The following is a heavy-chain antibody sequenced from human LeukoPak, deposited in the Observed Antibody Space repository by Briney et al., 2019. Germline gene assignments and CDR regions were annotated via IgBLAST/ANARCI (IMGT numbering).Heavy chain of an antibody. CDR1: GYTFTGYY. CDR2: INPNSGGT. J-gene: IGHJ3*02. V-gene: IGHV1-2*02. D-gene: IGHD3-22*01. Sequence: ASVKVSCKASGYTFTGYYMHWVRQAPGQGLEWMGWINPNSGGTNYAQKFQGRVTMTRDTSISTAYMELSRLRSDDTAVYYCARAAPFYDSSGYYQKSSDAFDIWGQGTGHSVSS. CDR3: ARAAPFYDSSGYYQKSSDAFDI.